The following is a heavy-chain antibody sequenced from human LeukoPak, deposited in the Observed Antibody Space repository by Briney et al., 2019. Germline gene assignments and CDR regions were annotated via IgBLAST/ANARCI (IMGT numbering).Heavy chain of an antibody. CDR3: ARAHIVVVVAATPGWFDP. V-gene: IGHV4-59*01. D-gene: IGHD2-15*01. CDR1: GGSISSYY. CDR2: IYYSGST. Sequence: PSETLSLTCTVSGGSISSYYWSWIRQPPGKGLEWIGYIYYSGSTNYNPSLKSRVTITVDTSKNQFSLKLSSVTAADTAVYYCARAHIVVVVAATPGWFDPWGQGTLVTVSS. J-gene: IGHJ5*02.